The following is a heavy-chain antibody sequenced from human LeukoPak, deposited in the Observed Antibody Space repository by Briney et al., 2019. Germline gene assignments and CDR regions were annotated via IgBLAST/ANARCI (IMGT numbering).Heavy chain of an antibody. J-gene: IGHJ4*02. D-gene: IGHD3-3*01. Sequence: PGGSLRLSCAASGFTFSNYAMTWVRQAPGKGLEWVSAISGSGDDTYYAASVKGRFTISRDNSRSALFLEMNSLRAEDTAVYYCVQLTTYYDFWSGYAHWGQGTLVTVSS. CDR1: GFTFSNYA. CDR3: VQLTTYYDFWSGYAH. CDR2: ISGSGDDT. V-gene: IGHV3-23*01.